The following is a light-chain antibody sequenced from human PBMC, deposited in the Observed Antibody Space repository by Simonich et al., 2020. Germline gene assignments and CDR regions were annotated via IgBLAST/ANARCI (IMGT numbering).Light chain of an antibody. J-gene: IGLJ3*02. CDR1: SGHSSYA. Sequence: QLVLTQSPSASASLGASVKLTCTLSSGHSSYAIAWHQQQPEKGPRSLMKLNSDGSHSKGDGIPDLFAGTSSGAERYLTISSLQSEDEADYYCQTWGTGINWVFGGGTKLTVL. CDR3: QTWGTGINWV. V-gene: IGLV4-69*01. CDR2: LNSDGSH.